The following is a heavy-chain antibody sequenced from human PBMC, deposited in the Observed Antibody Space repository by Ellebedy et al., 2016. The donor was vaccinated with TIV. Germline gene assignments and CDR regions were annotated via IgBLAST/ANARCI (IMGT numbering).Heavy chain of an antibody. Sequence: PGGSLRLSCTASGFTFSSFSMNWVRQAQGKGLEWLSYIGTTTGSISYADSAKGRFTISRDNAKNSLHLQMNSLRDEDTAVYYCARDVFFGLFDWGQGTLVTVSS. CDR1: GFTFSSFS. V-gene: IGHV3-48*02. CDR2: IGTTTGSI. D-gene: IGHD3/OR15-3a*01. J-gene: IGHJ4*02. CDR3: ARDVFFGLFD.